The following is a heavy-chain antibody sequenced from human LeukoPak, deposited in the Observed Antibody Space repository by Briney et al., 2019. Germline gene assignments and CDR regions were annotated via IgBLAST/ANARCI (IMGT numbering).Heavy chain of an antibody. D-gene: IGHD3-10*01. CDR1: GFTFSSYE. V-gene: IGHV3-48*03. J-gene: IGHJ5*02. CDR3: ARGLTMVRGALRWFDH. CDR2: ISSSGSTI. Sequence: GGSLRLLCAAWGFTFSSYEMKWVRQAPGKGVEGVSYISSSGSTIYYADSVKGRFTISRDNAKNSLYLQMNSLRAEDTAVYYCARGLTMVRGALRWFDHWGQGTLVTVSS.